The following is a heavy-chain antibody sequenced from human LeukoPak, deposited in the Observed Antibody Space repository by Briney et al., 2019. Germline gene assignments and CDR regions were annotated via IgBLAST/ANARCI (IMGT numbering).Heavy chain of an antibody. J-gene: IGHJ4*02. CDR2: ISSRGSTI. V-gene: IGHV3-11*04. CDR1: GFTFSDYY. Sequence: GGSLRLSCAASGFTFSDYYMSWIRQAPGKGLEWISYISSRGSTIYYADSVKGRFTISRDNAKSSLYLQMNSLRAEGTAVYYCARVRGSYSSDYWGQGTLVTVSS. D-gene: IGHD3-10*01. CDR3: ARVRGSYSSDY.